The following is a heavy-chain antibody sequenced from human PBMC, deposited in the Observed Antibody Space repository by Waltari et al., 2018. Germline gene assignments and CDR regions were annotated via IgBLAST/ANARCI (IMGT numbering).Heavy chain of an antibody. CDR1: GSTFHYHW. Sequence: EVQLVESGGGLVQTGGSLRLSCAASGSTFHYHWLPWVRHAPGKGLVWVARVNRDGSSTCYADSVKGRFTVSRDSARNTLLLQMNSLRVEDTAVYFCTREHGAVAGSYYYYGMDVWGQGTTVIVSS. CDR3: TREHGAVAGSYYYYGMDV. D-gene: IGHD6-19*01. CDR2: VNRDGSST. V-gene: IGHV3-74*01. J-gene: IGHJ6*02.